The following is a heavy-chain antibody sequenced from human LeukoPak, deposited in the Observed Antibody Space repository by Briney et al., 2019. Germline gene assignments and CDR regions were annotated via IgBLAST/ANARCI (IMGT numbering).Heavy chain of an antibody. CDR2: INHSGST. Sequence: KPSETLSLTCAVYGGSFSGSYWSWTRQPPGKGLEWIGEINHSGSTNYNPSLKSRVTISVDTSKNQFSLKLSSVTAADTAVYYCARATYSSSSTDAFDIWGQGTMVTVSS. D-gene: IGHD6-6*01. CDR1: GGSFSGSY. CDR3: ARATYSSSSTDAFDI. J-gene: IGHJ3*02. V-gene: IGHV4-34*01.